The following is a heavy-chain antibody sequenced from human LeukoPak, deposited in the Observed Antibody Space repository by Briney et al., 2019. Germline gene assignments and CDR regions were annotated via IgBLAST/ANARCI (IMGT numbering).Heavy chain of an antibody. CDR3: AKDRSKWLVRGDYFDY. CDR2: ISGSGGST. Sequence: GGSLRLSCAASGFTFSSYAMSWVRQAPGKGLEWVSAISGSGGSTYYADSVKGRFTISRDNSKNTLYLQMNSLRAEDTAVYYCAKDRSKWLVRGDYFDYWGQGTLVTVSS. D-gene: IGHD6-19*01. CDR1: GFTFSSYA. J-gene: IGHJ4*02. V-gene: IGHV3-23*01.